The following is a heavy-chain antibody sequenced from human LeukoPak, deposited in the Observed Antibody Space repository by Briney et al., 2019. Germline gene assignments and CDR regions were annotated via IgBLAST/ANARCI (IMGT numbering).Heavy chain of an antibody. CDR3: VTDTSMGGLFDY. J-gene: IGHJ4*02. D-gene: IGHD5-18*01. Sequence: GGSLRLSCAASGFTFSSYSKNWVRQAPGKGLEWVSYISSSSNTIYYADSVKGRFTISRDNAKNSLYLQMNSLRDEDTALYYCVTDTSMGGLFDYWGQGTLVTVSS. CDR1: GFTFSSYS. CDR2: ISSSSNTI. V-gene: IGHV3-48*02.